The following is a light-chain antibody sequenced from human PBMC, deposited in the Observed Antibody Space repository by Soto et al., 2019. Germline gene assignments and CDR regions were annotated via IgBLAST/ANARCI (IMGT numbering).Light chain of an antibody. J-gene: IGLJ2*01. Sequence: QSVLTQPPSASGTPGQRVTISCSGSKSNIGTNTVTWYQHLPGTAPKLLIYSDYQRPSGVPDRLSAAKSGSTASLLISAVQSDDEADYYCAGWDESRNAVVFGGGTKLTVL. V-gene: IGLV1-44*01. CDR2: SDY. CDR1: KSNIGTNT. CDR3: AGWDESRNAVV.